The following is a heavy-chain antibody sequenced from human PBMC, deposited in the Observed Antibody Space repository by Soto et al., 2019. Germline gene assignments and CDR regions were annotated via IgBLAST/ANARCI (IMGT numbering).Heavy chain of an antibody. Sequence: EVQLLESGGGLVQPGGSLRLSCAASGFTFSSYAMGWVRQAPGKGLEWVSGISGSGVSTYYADSVKGRFTISRDNSKNTLYLQMNRLRAEDTAVYYCAKGRVGATKGDYFNYWGQGTLVTVSS. V-gene: IGHV3-23*01. CDR3: AKGRVGATKGDYFNY. CDR1: GFTFSSYA. CDR2: ISGSGVST. J-gene: IGHJ4*02. D-gene: IGHD1-26*01.